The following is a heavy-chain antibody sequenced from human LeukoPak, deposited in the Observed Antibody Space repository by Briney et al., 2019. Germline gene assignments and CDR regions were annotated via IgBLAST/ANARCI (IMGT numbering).Heavy chain of an antibody. V-gene: IGHV3-30*14. D-gene: IGHD3-22*01. Sequence: GGSLRLSCAASGFTFSSYAMHWVRQAPGKGLEWVAVISYDGSNKYYADSVKGRFTISRENAKNSLYLQMNSLRAGDTAVYYCARGGSSGYQNAFDIWGQGTMVTVSS. CDR2: ISYDGSNK. J-gene: IGHJ3*02. CDR3: ARGGSSGYQNAFDI. CDR1: GFTFSSYA.